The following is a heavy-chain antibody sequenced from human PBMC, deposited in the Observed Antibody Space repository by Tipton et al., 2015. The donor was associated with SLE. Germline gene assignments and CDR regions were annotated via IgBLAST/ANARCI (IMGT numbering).Heavy chain of an antibody. CDR2: IYTSGST. CDR1: GGSILSSSYY. D-gene: IGHD2-15*01. J-gene: IGHJ3*02. V-gene: IGHV4-39*07. CDR3: ARISPRTPLAFDI. Sequence: TLSLTCTVSGGSILSSSYYWGWIRQPPGKGLEWIGRIYTSGSTHYNPPLKSRATMSVDTSKNQFSLKLSSVTAADTAVYYCARISPRTPLAFDIWGQGTMVTVSS.